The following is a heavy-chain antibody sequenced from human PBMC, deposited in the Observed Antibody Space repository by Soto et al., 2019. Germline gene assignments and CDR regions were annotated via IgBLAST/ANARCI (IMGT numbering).Heavy chain of an antibody. D-gene: IGHD2-15*01. CDR2: IIPILGIA. V-gene: IGHV1-69*04. Sequence: SVKVSCKASGGTFSSYTISWVRQAPGQGLEWMGRIIPILGIANYAQKFQGRVTITTDKSTSTAYMELSSLRSEDTAVYYCARDQVVVAATYYYYYMDVWGKGTTVTVSS. CDR1: GGTFSSYT. CDR3: ARDQVVVAATYYYYYMDV. J-gene: IGHJ6*03.